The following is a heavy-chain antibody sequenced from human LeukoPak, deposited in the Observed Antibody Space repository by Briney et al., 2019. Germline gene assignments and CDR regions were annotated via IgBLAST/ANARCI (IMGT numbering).Heavy chain of an antibody. CDR1: GGSISSYY. D-gene: IGHD2-21*02. CDR2: IYYSGST. Sequence: PSETLSLTCTVSGGSISSYYWSWIRQPPGKGLESIGYIYYSGSTNYNPSLKSRVTISVDTSKNQFSLKLSSVTAADTAVYYCARGFYCGGDCLNYFDYWGQGTLVTVSS. CDR3: ARGFYCGGDCLNYFDY. J-gene: IGHJ4*02. V-gene: IGHV4-59*01.